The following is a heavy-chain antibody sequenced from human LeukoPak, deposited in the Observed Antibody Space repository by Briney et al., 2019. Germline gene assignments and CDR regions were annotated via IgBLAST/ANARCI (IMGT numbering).Heavy chain of an antibody. Sequence: GGSLRLSCTVSGFTVSTNSMSWVRQAPGKGLEWVSFIYSDNTHYSDSVKGRFTISRDNAKNSLYLQMNSLRAEDTAVYYCAREHSGYDFPGRDYYYIDVWGKGTTVTVSS. D-gene: IGHD5-12*01. J-gene: IGHJ6*03. CDR1: GFTVSTNS. CDR3: AREHSGYDFPGRDYYYIDV. V-gene: IGHV3-66*01. CDR2: IYSDNT.